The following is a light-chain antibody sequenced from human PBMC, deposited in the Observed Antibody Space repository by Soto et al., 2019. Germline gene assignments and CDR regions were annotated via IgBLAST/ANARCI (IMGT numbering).Light chain of an antibody. V-gene: IGKV1-39*01. CDR2: AAS. CDR1: QNISSY. Sequence: TQSPATLSLSPGKRATLSCRASQNISSYLNWYQQKPGKAPKLLIYAASSLQSGVPSRFSGSGSGTDFTLTISSLQPEDFATYYCQQSYSTPTWTFGQGTKVDIK. CDR3: QQSYSTPTWT. J-gene: IGKJ1*01.